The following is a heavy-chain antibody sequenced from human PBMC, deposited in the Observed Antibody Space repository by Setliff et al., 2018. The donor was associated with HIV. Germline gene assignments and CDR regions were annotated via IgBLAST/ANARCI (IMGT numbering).Heavy chain of an antibody. CDR3: AREKGSYSSSWTRTDAFDI. D-gene: IGHD6-13*01. J-gene: IGHJ3*02. Sequence: LRLSCAASGFTFSSYWMSWVRQAPGKGLEWVANIKQDGSEKYYVDSVKGRFTISRDNAKNSLYLQMNSLRAEDTAVYYCAREKGSYSSSWTRTDAFDIWGQGTMVTVSS. V-gene: IGHV3-7*01. CDR2: IKQDGSEK. CDR1: GFTFSSYW.